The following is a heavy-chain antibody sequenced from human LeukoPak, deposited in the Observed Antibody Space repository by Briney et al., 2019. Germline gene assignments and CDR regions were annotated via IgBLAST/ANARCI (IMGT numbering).Heavy chain of an antibody. J-gene: IGHJ4*02. CDR2: IDYSGRT. D-gene: IGHD6-13*01. CDR1: GGSISSYY. V-gene: IGHV4-59*08. CDR3: ARHSSSWYAAS. Sequence: PSETLSLTCTVSGGSISSYYWSWIRQPPGKGLEWIGYIDYSGRTNYNPSLRSRVTISVGTSKNNFSLKLSSVTAADTAVYYCARHSSSWYAASWGQGTLVTVSS.